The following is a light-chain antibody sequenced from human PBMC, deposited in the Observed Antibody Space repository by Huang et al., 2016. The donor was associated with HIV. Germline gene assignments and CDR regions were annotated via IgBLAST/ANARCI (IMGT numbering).Light chain of an antibody. CDR2: AAS. Sequence: DIQMTQSPSSLSASVGDRVTITCRASRGISNSLAWYQQQPGKAPKLLLYAASRLQGGVPSRFSGSGSRTDYTPTISSLQPEDSATYYCQQYYNTTLSFGGGTKVEIK. V-gene: IGKV1-NL1*01. J-gene: IGKJ4*01. CDR3: QQYYNTTLS. CDR1: RGISNS.